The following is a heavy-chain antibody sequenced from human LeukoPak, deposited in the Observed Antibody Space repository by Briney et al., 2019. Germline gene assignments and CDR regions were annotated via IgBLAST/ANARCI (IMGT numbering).Heavy chain of an antibody. CDR1: GYTFTSYD. Sequence: ASVKVSCKTSGYTFTSYDINWVRQATGQGLEWMGWMNPNRGNTAYAQNFQGRVTFTRNTSISTAHLELSSLRSEDTAVYFCARGPEFSKYVDYWGQGTLVTVSS. CDR2: MNPNRGNT. CDR3: ARGPEFSKYVDY. D-gene: IGHD4-11*01. J-gene: IGHJ4*02. V-gene: IGHV1-8*03.